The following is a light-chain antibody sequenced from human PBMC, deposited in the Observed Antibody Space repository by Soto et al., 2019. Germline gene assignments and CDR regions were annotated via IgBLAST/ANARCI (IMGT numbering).Light chain of an antibody. CDR1: QSVSSY. Sequence: EIVLTQSPATLSLSLGEGATLSCRAIQSVSSYLAWYQQKPGQAPRLLIYDASNRATGIPARFSGSGSGTDFTLTISSLEPEDCAVYYWQQRSNWPPGHTFGGGTKVDIK. J-gene: IGKJ4*01. V-gene: IGKV3-11*01. CDR3: QQRSNWPPGHT. CDR2: DAS.